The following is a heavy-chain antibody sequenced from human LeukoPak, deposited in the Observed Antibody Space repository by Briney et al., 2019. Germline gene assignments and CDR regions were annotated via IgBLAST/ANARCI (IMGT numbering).Heavy chain of an antibody. J-gene: IGHJ3*02. Sequence: ASVKVSCKASGGTFSSYAISWVRQAPGQGLEWMGGIIPIFGTANYAQKFQGRVTITADESTSTAYMELSSLRSEDTAVYYCARRVKSSSGWYSDAFDIWGQGTMVTVSS. D-gene: IGHD6-19*01. V-gene: IGHV1-69*01. CDR2: IIPIFGTA. CDR3: ARRVKSSSGWYSDAFDI. CDR1: GGTFSSYA.